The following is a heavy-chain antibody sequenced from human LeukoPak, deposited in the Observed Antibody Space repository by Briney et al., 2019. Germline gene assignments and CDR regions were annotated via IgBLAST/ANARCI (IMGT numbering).Heavy chain of an antibody. Sequence: PSETLSLTCTVSGASISTSYWNWIRQAPGAGLEWIGYIYYSRRTTYNTSPESRINYNPSLQSRVTISADTSKNQFSVKLSSVTAADTAVYYCARGGISHYYGSGSYYNRPWFDPWGQGTLVTVSS. CDR2: IYYSRRTTYNTSPESRI. V-gene: IGHV4-59*12. CDR1: GASISTSY. CDR3: ARGGISHYYGSGSYYNRPWFDP. D-gene: IGHD3-10*01. J-gene: IGHJ5*02.